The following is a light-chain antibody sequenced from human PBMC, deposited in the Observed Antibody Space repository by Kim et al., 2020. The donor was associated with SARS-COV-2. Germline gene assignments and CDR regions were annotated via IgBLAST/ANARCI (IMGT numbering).Light chain of an antibody. V-gene: IGLV1-44*01. CDR1: GSNIGTNT. CDR3: AAWDDSLSGFVA. Sequence: QGVTISCSGSGSNIGTNTVNWYQLLPGTAPKLLIHTNNQRPSGVPDRFSGSKADTSASLAISGLQSEDEADYYCAAWDDSLSGFVAFGGGTQLTVL. CDR2: TNN. J-gene: IGLJ2*01.